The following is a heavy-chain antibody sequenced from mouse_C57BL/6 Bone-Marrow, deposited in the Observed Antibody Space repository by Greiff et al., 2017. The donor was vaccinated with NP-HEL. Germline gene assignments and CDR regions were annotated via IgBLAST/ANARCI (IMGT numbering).Heavy chain of an antibody. CDR1: GFTFSSYA. D-gene: IGHD1-1*01. CDR3: TRDLYYYAMDY. V-gene: IGHV5-9-1*02. J-gene: IGHJ4*01. Sequence: EVNVVESGEGLVKPGGSLKLSCAASGFTFSSYAMSWVRQTPEKRLEWVAYISSGGDYIYYADTVKGRFTISRDNARNTLYLQMSSLKSEDTAMYYCTRDLYYYAMDYWGQGTSVTVSS. CDR2: ISSGGDYI.